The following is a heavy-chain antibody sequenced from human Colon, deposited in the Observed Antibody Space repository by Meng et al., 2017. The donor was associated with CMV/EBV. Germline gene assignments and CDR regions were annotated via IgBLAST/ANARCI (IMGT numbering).Heavy chain of an antibody. Sequence: IKSGEYYWSWVRQPPGKDLEWSGYGYHSGSTFNHPTLQRRVTISVDTSNNQFSLKLDSVTAADTAVYYCARRRTYGGSTGWAYYFDFWGQGTLVTVSS. D-gene: IGHD4-23*01. V-gene: IGHV4-30-4*08. CDR3: ARRRTYGGSTGWAYYFDF. CDR2: GYHSGST. J-gene: IGHJ4*02. CDR1: IKSGEYY.